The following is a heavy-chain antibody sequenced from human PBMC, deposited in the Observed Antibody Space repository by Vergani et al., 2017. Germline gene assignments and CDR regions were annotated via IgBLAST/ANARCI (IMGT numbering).Heavy chain of an antibody. V-gene: IGHV3-49*04. Sequence: EVQLVESGGGLVQPGRSLRLSCTASGFTFGDYAMSWVRQAPGKGLEWVGFIRSKAYGGTTEYAASVKGRFTISRDDSKSIAYLQMNSLKTEDTAVYYCTRDPRYFDWDDWFDPWGQGTLVTVSS. CDR2: IRSKAYGGTT. D-gene: IGHD3-9*01. J-gene: IGHJ5*02. CDR3: TRDPRYFDWDDWFDP. CDR1: GFTFGDYA.